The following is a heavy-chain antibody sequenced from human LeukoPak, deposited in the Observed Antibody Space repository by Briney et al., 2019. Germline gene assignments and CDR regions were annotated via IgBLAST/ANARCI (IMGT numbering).Heavy chain of an antibody. Sequence: GGSLRLSCAASGFTFSSYWMSWVRQAPGKGLEWVANIKQDGSEKYYVDSVKGRFTISRDNAKNSLYLQMNSLRVEDTAVYYCARDLWSQKGSGNLGYWGQGTLVTVSS. V-gene: IGHV3-7*01. CDR3: ARDLWSQKGSGNLGY. J-gene: IGHJ4*02. CDR2: IKQDGSEK. CDR1: GFTFSSYW. D-gene: IGHD3-10*01.